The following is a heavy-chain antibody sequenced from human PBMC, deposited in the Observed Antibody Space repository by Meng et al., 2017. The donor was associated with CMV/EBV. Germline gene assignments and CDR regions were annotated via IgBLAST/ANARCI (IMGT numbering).Heavy chain of an antibody. J-gene: IGHJ3*02. CDR1: GFSLSTSGVG. V-gene: IGHV2-5*01. D-gene: IGHD2-2*01. CDR2: IYWNDDK. Sequence: SGPTLVKPPQTLTLTCTFSGFSLSTSGVGVGWIRQPPGKALEWLALIYWNDDKRYSPSLKSRLTITKDTSKNQMVLTMTNMDPVDTATYYCAHRQIVVVPAADDAFDIWGQGTMVTVSS. CDR3: AHRQIVVVPAADDAFDI.